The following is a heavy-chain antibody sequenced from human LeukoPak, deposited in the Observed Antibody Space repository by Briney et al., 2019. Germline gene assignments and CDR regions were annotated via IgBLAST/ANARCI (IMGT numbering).Heavy chain of an antibody. J-gene: IGHJ4*02. CDR2: IASDGNDK. CDR1: AFPFRNYA. CDR3: AKDGAMAAAGCYFDY. D-gene: IGHD6-13*01. Sequence: PGGSLRLSCAASAFPFRNYAMHWLRQAPGKGLEWVAVIASDGNDKHLADSVKGRFTISRDNSRNTLFLQMNSLRTEDTAVYYCAKDGAMAAAGCYFDYWGQGTPVTVSS. V-gene: IGHV3-30*18.